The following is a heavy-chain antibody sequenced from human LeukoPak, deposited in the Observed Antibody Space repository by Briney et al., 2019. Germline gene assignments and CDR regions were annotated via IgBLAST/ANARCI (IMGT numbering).Heavy chain of an antibody. Sequence: SVKVSCKASGGTFISYAISWVRQAPGQGLEWMGGIIPIFGTANYAQKFRGRVTITADESTSTAYMELSSLRSEDTAVYYCARELSGSYYHFQHWGQGTLVTVSS. D-gene: IGHD1-26*01. V-gene: IGHV1-69*13. J-gene: IGHJ1*01. CDR1: GGTFISYA. CDR3: ARELSGSYYHFQH. CDR2: IIPIFGTA.